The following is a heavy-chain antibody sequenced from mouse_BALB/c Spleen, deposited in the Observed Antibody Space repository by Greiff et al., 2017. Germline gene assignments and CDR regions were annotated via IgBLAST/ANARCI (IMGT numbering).Heavy chain of an antibody. CDR3: VIGHYAMDY. CDR2: IWTGGGT. J-gene: IGHJ4*01. CDR1: GFSLTSYD. V-gene: IGHV2-9-2*01. Sequence: QVQLKESGPGLVAPSQSLSITCTVSGFSLTSYDISWIRQPPGKGLEWLGVIWTGGGTNYNSAFMSRLSISKDNSKSQVFLKMNSLQTDDTAIYYCVIGHYAMDYWGQGTSVTVSS.